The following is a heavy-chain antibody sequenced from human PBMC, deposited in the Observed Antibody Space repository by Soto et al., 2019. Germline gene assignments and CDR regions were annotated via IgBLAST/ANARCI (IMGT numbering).Heavy chain of an antibody. CDR1: GGSISSYY. J-gene: IGHJ3*02. CDR3: ARDDSGAGFFDI. V-gene: IGHV4-59*01. CDR2: VYYSGST. D-gene: IGHD2-21*01. Sequence: QVQLQESGPGLVKPSETLSLTCTVSGGSISSYYWSWIRQPPGKGLEWIGYVYYSGSTNYNPSLKSRVSTSVDTSRKHFTLKLSSVTAADTAVYYCARDDSGAGFFDIWGQGTMVTVSS.